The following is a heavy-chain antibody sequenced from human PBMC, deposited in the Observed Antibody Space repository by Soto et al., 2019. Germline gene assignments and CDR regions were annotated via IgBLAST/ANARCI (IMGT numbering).Heavy chain of an antibody. D-gene: IGHD6-19*01. Sequence: EVQLLESGGGLVQPGFTFSSYAMSWVRQAPGKGLEWDSAISGSGGTTYYADSVKGRFTFSRDNSKNTLYLQMNSLRAEDTAVYYCAKTANGWFSAFDIWGQGTMVTVSS. V-gene: IGHV3-23*01. J-gene: IGHJ3*02. CDR1: FTFSSYA. CDR2: ISGSGGTT. CDR3: AKTANGWFSAFDI.